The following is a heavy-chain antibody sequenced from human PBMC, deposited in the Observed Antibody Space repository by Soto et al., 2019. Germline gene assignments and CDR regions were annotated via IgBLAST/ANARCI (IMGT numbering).Heavy chain of an antibody. CDR3: ARRNCSACYCDFDY. CDR1: GGSISSYY. D-gene: IGHD2-15*01. CDR2: IYYGGTT. J-gene: IGHJ4*01. V-gene: IGHV4-59*04. Sequence: SETLSLTCTVSGGSISSYYWSWIRQPPGKGLEWIGYIYYGGTTETLDYHPSLKSRVTVSADTSKNQFSLKLTSVTAADSAVYYCARRNCSACYCDFDYWGQRTLVTVSS.